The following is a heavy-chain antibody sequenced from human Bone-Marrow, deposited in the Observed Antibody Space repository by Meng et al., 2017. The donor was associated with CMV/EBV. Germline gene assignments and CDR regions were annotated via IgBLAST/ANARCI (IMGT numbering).Heavy chain of an antibody. CDR3: ATGGFYDAFDV. CDR1: GGSVNSAAYY. D-gene: IGHD3-16*01. CDR2: VYVSGST. J-gene: IGHJ3*01. Sequence: ESLKISCSVSGGSVNSAAYYWNWIRQSPGKALEWIAYVYVSGSTKYNPSLKSRVIISMDTSKNQVSLNLRSVTAADTAVYYCATGGFYDAFDVWGQGTRVTVSS. V-gene: IGHV4-61*08.